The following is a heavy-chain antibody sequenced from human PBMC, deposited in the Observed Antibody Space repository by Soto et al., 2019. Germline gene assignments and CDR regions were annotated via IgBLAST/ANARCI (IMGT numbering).Heavy chain of an antibody. V-gene: IGHV3-23*01. CDR3: AKNATSGWYDS. CDR1: GFPFSNYA. D-gene: IGHD6-19*01. Sequence: GSLRLSCAASGFPFSNYAMTWVRQAPGKGLEWVSGISDSDAYTYYAESVKGRFTISRDNSKNTVYLQMNSLRDEDTAVYYCAKNATSGWYDSWGQGALVTVSS. J-gene: IGHJ5*01. CDR2: ISDSDAYT.